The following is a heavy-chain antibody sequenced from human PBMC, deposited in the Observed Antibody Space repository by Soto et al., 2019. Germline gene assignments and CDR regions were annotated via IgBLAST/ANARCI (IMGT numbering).Heavy chain of an antibody. CDR1: NGSVSSGTYS. J-gene: IGHJ6*02. CDR2: IYYSGTT. V-gene: IGHV4-30-2*01. CDR3: ARGHYYYGMDV. Sequence: SETLSLTCTDSNGSVSSGTYSWSWVRQPPGKGLEWIGYIYYSGTTYYTPSLKSRLTMSMDRANDQFSLNLTSVTAADTAVYFCARGHYYYGMDVWGQGITVTVS.